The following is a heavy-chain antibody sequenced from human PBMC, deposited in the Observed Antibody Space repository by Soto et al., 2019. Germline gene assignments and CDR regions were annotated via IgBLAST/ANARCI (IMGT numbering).Heavy chain of an antibody. CDR3: ARASLGAYSSSWYYFDY. Sequence: QVQLVQSGAEVKKPGSSVKVSCKASGGTFSSYAISWVRQAPGQGLEWMGGIIPIFGTANYAQKFQGRVTITADESTSTAYMERSSLRSEDTAVYYCARASLGAYSSSWYYFDYWGQGTLVTVSS. CDR1: GGTFSSYA. CDR2: IIPIFGTA. D-gene: IGHD6-13*01. V-gene: IGHV1-69*12. J-gene: IGHJ4*02.